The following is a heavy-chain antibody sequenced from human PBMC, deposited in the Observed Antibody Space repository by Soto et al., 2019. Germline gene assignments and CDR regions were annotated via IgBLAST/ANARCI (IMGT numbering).Heavy chain of an antibody. CDR3: ATNTRKYYGMDV. Sequence: QVQLVESGGGLVKPGGSLRLSCAASGFTFSDYYMSWIRQAPGKGLEWVSYISSSSSYTNYADSVKGRFTISRDNAKNSLYLKRNTRRAGATAVYYWATNTRKYYGMDVGGQGTTFTVPS. CDR2: ISSSSSYT. V-gene: IGHV3-11*05. CDR1: GFTFSDYY. J-gene: IGHJ6*02.